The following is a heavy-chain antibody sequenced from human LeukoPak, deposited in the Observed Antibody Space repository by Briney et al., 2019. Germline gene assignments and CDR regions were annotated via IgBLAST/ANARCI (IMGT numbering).Heavy chain of an antibody. D-gene: IGHD2-15*01. Sequence: SGTLSLTCTVSGVSISSYYWSWIRQPPGKGLEWIGYLYYSGNTNYNPSLKSRVTISVDTSKNQFSLKLSSVTAADTAVYYCARAGGGYSFNYWGQGTLVTVSS. CDR3: ARAGGGYSFNY. CDR1: GVSISSYY. CDR2: LYYSGNT. V-gene: IGHV4-59*01. J-gene: IGHJ4*02.